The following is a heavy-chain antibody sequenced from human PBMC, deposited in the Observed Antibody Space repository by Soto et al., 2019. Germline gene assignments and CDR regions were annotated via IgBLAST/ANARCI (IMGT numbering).Heavy chain of an antibody. CDR2: ISGSGDST. V-gene: IGHV3-23*01. Sequence: EVQLLESGGGLVQPGGSLRLSCAASGITFSSNAMSWVRQAPGKGLEWVSAISGSGDSTYHADSVKGRFTISRDNSKNTLYLQMNSLRAEDTAVYYCAKDSPRWIGNLVNYMDVWGKGTTVTVSS. D-gene: IGHD2-2*03. J-gene: IGHJ6*03. CDR3: AKDSPRWIGNLVNYMDV. CDR1: GITFSSNA.